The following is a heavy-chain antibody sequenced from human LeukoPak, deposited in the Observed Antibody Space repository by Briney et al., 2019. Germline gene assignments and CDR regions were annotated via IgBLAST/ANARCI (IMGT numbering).Heavy chain of an antibody. J-gene: IGHJ4*02. CDR3: ARNYYGSGSYYPNDY. D-gene: IGHD3-10*01. Sequence: PGGSLRLSCAASGFTFSSYSMNWVRQAPGKGLEWVSSISSSSSTVYYADSVKGRFTISRDNAKNSLYLQMNSLRAEDTAVYYCARNYYGSGSYYPNDYWGQGTLVTVSS. CDR2: ISSSSSTV. V-gene: IGHV3-48*04. CDR1: GFTFSSYS.